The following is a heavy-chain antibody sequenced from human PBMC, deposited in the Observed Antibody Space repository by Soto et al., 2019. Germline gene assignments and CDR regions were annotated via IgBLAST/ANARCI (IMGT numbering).Heavy chain of an antibody. D-gene: IGHD3-9*01. CDR2: IKVDASVK. CDR1: GFTVGYLW. CDR3: ARTDWLSGHFDP. J-gene: IGHJ5*02. Sequence: VGSMRPPRAALGFTVGYLWMRRVRESRVKGLAWLATIKVDASVKKYVDSLTVRFTPSRDNAKNTLYLQMDSLRDEETAVYYCARTDWLSGHFDPWGQGTLVTVSS. V-gene: IGHV3-7*01.